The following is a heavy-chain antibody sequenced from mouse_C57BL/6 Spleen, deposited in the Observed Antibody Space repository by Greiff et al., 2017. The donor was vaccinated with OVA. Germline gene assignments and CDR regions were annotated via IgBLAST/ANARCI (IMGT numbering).Heavy chain of an antibody. CDR3: ARGNANWDFAY. Sequence: VQLQQPGAELVMPGASVKLSCKASGYTFTSYWMHWVKQRPGQGLEWIGEIDPSDSYTNYNQKFKGKSTVTVDKSSSTAYMQLSSLTSEDSAVYYCARGNANWDFAYWGQGTLVTVSA. D-gene: IGHD4-1*01. CDR1: GYTFTSYW. J-gene: IGHJ3*01. V-gene: IGHV1-69*01. CDR2: IDPSDSYT.